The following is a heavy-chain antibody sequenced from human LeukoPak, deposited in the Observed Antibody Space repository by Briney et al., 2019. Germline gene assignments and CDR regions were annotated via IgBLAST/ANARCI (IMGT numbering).Heavy chain of an antibody. CDR3: ARDRGYYDILTGLRPGAFDI. Sequence: PGGSLRLSCAASGFTFSSYSMNWVRQAPGKGLEWVSSISSSSSYIYYADSVKGRFTISRDNAKNSLYLQMNSLRAEGTAVYYCARDRGYYDILTGLRPGAFDIWGQGTMVTVSS. J-gene: IGHJ3*02. CDR2: ISSSSSYI. CDR1: GFTFSSYS. V-gene: IGHV3-21*01. D-gene: IGHD3-9*01.